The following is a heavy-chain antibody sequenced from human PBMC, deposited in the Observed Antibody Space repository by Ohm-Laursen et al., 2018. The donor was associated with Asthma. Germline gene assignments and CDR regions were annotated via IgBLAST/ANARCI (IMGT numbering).Heavy chain of an antibody. CDR2: INAGNGNT. Sequence: SVKVSCKASGYTFTSYAMHWVRQAPGQRLEWMGWINAGNGNTKYSQKFQGRVTITRDTSASTAYMELSSLRSEDTAVYYCARDRSFGGVTGYWGQGTLVTVSS. V-gene: IGHV1-3*01. J-gene: IGHJ4*02. CDR1: GYTFTSYA. D-gene: IGHD3-16*01. CDR3: ARDRSFGGVTGY.